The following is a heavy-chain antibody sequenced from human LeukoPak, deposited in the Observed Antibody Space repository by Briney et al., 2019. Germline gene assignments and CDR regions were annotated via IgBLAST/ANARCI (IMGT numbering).Heavy chain of an antibody. D-gene: IGHD5-18*01. V-gene: IGHV3-23*01. J-gene: IGHJ4*02. CDR3: AKLRGYSYGMIDY. CDR1: GFTFSSYG. CDR2: ISGSGGST. Sequence: GGTLRLSCAASGFTFSSYGMSWVCQAPGKGLEWVSAISGSGGSTYYADSVKGRFTISRDNSKNTLYLQMNSLRAEDTAVYYCAKLRGYSYGMIDYWGQGTLVTVSS.